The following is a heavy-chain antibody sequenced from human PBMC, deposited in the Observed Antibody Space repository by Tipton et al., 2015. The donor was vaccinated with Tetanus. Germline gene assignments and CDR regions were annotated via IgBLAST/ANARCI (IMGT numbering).Heavy chain of an antibody. D-gene: IGHD3-16*01. J-gene: IGHJ3*01. CDR1: GYMFSSHW. CDR3: ARPLTSVAFGGFAFDV. V-gene: IGHV5-51*01. CDR2: IYPGDSYS. Sequence: VQLVQSGAEVKQPGESLKISCKGSGYMFSSHWIGWVRQVPGKGLEWLGTIYPGDSYSTYSPSFEGQVTISVDRSIDTAYLQWSSLKASDTAIYYYARPLTSVAFGGFAFDVWGQGTLVTVSS.